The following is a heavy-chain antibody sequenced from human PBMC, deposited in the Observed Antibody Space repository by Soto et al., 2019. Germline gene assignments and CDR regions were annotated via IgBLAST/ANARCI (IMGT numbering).Heavy chain of an antibody. D-gene: IGHD6-13*01. CDR3: ARGHSSTRSWFDP. J-gene: IGHJ5*02. V-gene: IGHV3-21*01. Sequence: GGSLRLSCAASGFTFSSYSMNWVRQAPGKGLEWVSSISSSSSYIYYADSVKGRFTISRDNAKNSLYLQMNSLRAEDTAVYYCARGHSSTRSWFDPWGQGTLVTV. CDR2: ISSSSSYI. CDR1: GFTFSSYS.